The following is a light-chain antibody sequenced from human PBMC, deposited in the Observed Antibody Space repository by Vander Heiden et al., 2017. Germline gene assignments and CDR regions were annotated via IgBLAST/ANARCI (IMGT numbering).Light chain of an antibody. V-gene: IGKV2-24*01. CDR2: QIS. CDR3: MQTTQFPGT. Sequence: DIVMTLTSLSSPVTLGQPASVSCRSSESLVHRNGNTYLSWLHQRPGQPPRLLIYQISNRISGVPDRFSGSGAGTDFTLKISRVEAEDVGIYYCMQTTQFPGTFGPGTKVDIK. J-gene: IGKJ3*01. CDR1: ESLVHRNGNTY.